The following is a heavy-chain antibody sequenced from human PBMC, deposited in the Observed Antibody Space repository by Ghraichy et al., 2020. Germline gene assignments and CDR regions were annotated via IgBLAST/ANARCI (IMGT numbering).Heavy chain of an antibody. Sequence: GGSLRLSCAASGLSVSDHYMSWVRRAPGKGLEWVSFLHSNGDTFYAGSVKGRFIISRDDSMNTLYLQMISLRAEDTAVYYCARTVYAGSGNHYLDYWGQGTLSPSPQ. CDR3: ARTVYAGSGNHYLDY. D-gene: IGHD3-10*01. V-gene: IGHV3-53*01. J-gene: IGHJ4*02. CDR2: LHSNGDT. CDR1: GLSVSDHY.